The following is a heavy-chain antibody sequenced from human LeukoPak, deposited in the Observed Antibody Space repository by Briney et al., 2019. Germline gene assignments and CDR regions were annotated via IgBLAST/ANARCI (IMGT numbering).Heavy chain of an antibody. CDR1: GFTFSSYA. CDR2: ISGSGGST. J-gene: IGHJ4*02. CDR3: AKGYGSGSYYHLFDY. V-gene: IGHV3-23*01. Sequence: GGSLRLSCAASGFTFSSYAMSWVRQAPGKGLEWVSAISGSGGSTYYADSVKGRFTISRDNSKNTLYLQMNSLRAEDTAVYYCAKGYGSGSYYHLFDYWGQGTLVTVSS. D-gene: IGHD3-10*01.